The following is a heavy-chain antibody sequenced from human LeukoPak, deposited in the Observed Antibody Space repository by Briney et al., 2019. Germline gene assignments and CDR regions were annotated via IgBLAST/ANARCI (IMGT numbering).Heavy chain of an antibody. V-gene: IGHV4-34*01. CDR3: ARGDILTGYFREFGFFDY. CDR2: INHSGST. J-gene: IGHJ4*02. Sequence: SGTLSLTCAVYGGSFSGYYWSWIRQPPGKGLEWIGEINHSGSTNYNPSLKSRVTISVDTSKNQFSLKLSSVTAADTAVYYCARGDILTGYFREFGFFDYWGQGTLVTVSS. CDR1: GGSFSGYY. D-gene: IGHD3-9*01.